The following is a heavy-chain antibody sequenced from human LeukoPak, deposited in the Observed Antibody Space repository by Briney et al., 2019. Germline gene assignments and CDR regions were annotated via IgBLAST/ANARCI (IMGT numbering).Heavy chain of an antibody. CDR1: GRSISSGSYY. CDR3: ARAVGSSESNWFDP. J-gene: IGHJ5*02. Sequence: PSQTLSLTCTVSGRSISSGSYYWSWIRQPAGKGLEWIGRIYPSGSTNYNPSLKSRVTISVDRSKNQFSLMLRSVTAADTAVYYCARAVGSSESNWFDPWGQGTLATVSS. CDR2: IYPSGST. V-gene: IGHV4-61*02. D-gene: IGHD1-26*01.